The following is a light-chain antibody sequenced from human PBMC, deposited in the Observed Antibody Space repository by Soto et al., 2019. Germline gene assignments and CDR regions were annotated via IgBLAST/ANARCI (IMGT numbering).Light chain of an antibody. Sequence: QSALTQPPSVSGSPGQSVTISCTGTSSDVGSYNRVSWYQQPPGTAPKVMIYEVSNRPSGVPDRFSGSKSGDTASLTISGLQPEDEADYYCYSFTSSNTYVFGTGTKLTVL. CDR1: SSDVGSYNR. CDR3: YSFTSSNTYV. V-gene: IGLV2-18*02. CDR2: EVS. J-gene: IGLJ1*01.